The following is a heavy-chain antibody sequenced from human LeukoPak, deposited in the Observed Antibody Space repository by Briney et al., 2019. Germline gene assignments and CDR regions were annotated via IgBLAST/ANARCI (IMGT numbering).Heavy chain of an antibody. CDR3: ARDRVRGTITYAGFDP. D-gene: IGHD3-10*02. CDR1: GGSITSGGYY. V-gene: IGHV4-31*03. CDR2: IYYSGST. Sequence: SQTLSLTCTVSGGSITSGGYYWSWIRQLPGKGLEWIGYIYYSGSTYYNPSLKSRVTISIDTSKNQFSLKLSSATAADKAVYYCARDRVRGTITYAGFDPWGQGTLVTVSS. J-gene: IGHJ5*02.